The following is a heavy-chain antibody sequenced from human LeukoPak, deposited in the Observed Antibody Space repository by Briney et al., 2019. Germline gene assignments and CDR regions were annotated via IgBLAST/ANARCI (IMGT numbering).Heavy chain of an antibody. CDR1: GFTFDDYA. CDR2: ISWNSGTI. Sequence: GRSLRLSCAASGFTFDDYAMHWVRQAPGKGLEWVPGISWNSGTIGYADSVKGRFTISRDNAKNSLYLQMNSLRAEDTALYYCAKGTSSSWYYFDYWGQRTLVTVSS. J-gene: IGHJ4*02. CDR3: AKGTSSSWYYFDY. D-gene: IGHD6-13*01. V-gene: IGHV3-9*01.